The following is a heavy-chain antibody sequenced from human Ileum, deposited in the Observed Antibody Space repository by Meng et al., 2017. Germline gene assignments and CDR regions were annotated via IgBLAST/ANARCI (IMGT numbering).Heavy chain of an antibody. V-gene: IGHV3-74*01. J-gene: IGHJ4*02. CDR2: IRYDGSRT. CDR3: AKDFSSSPGDY. D-gene: IGHD2/OR15-2a*01. CDR1: GFTFSSYW. Sequence: EVQRVESGGGGGQPGGSLRLSCAASGFTFSSYWMHWVRQVPGKGLVWVSRIRYDGSRTGYADSVKGRFTISRDNAKNTVYLQMNSLRAEDTAIYYCAKDFSSSPGDYWGQGTLVTVSS.